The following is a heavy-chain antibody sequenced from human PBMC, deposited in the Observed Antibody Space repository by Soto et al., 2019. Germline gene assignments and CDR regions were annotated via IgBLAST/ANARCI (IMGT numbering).Heavy chain of an antibody. J-gene: IGHJ4*02. CDR1: GGSISSGGYY. D-gene: IGHD5-18*01. V-gene: IGHV4-31*03. CDR3: ARSGYSYGPNPLLY. CDR2: IYYSGST. Sequence: QVQLQESGPGLVKPSQTLSLTCTVSGGSISSGGYYWSWIRQHPGKGLEWIGYIYYSGSTYYNPSLKSRVTISVDTSKNHSSLKLSSVTAADTAVYYCARSGYSYGPNPLLYWGQGTLVTVSS.